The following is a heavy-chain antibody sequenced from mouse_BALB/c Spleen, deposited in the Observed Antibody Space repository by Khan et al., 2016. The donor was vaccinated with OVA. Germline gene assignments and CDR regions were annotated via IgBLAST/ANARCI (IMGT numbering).Heavy chain of an antibody. CDR3: ARDQVGSYFDY. D-gene: IGHD4-1*02. Sequence: EVHLVESGGGLVQPGGSLRLSCATSGFTFTDYYMTWVRQPPGEALAWLGFIANKADGYRTEYSASVKGRFTFSRDTSQNILYLQMTTLRAEDSATYYCARDQVGSYFDYWGQGTTLTVSS. CDR2: IANKADGYRT. V-gene: IGHV7-3*02. CDR1: GFTFTDYY. J-gene: IGHJ2*01.